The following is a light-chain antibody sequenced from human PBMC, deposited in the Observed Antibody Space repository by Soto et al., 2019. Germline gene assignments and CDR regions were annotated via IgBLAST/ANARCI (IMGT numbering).Light chain of an antibody. J-gene: IGLJ1*01. V-gene: IGLV2-11*01. CDR3: CSYAGSYTLYV. Sequence: TITKTKTSSDVGGYNYVSWYQQHPGTAPKLMIYDVSMRPSGVPDRFSGSKSGNTASLTISGLQAEDEADYYCCSYAGSYTLYVFGTGTKVTVL. CDR2: DVS. CDR1: SSDVGGYNY.